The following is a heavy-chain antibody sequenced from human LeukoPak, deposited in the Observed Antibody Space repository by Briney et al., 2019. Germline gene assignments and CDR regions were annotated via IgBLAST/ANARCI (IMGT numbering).Heavy chain of an antibody. J-gene: IGHJ4*02. CDR3: ARGGAARPDY. CDR2: INLNSRTI. CDR1: GFTFSTHG. V-gene: IGHV3-48*01. Sequence: SGGSLRLSCAASGFTFSTHGMNWVRQAPGKGLEWVSYINLNSRTIDYADSVRGRFTISRDNAKSSLYLQMNSLRAEDTAVYYCARGGAARPDYWGQGTLVTVFS. D-gene: IGHD6-6*01.